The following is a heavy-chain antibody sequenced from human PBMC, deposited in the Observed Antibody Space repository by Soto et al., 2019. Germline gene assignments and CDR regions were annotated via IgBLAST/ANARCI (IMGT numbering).Heavy chain of an antibody. CDR3: ARDRFTTSSSWYSGGMDV. V-gene: IGHV3-33*01. J-gene: IGHJ6*02. CDR1: GFTFSSYG. CDR2: IWYDGSNK. D-gene: IGHD6-13*01. Sequence: GGSLRLSCAAYGFTFSSYGMHWVRQAPGKGLEWVAVIWYDGSNKYYADSVKGRFTITRDNSKNTLYLQMNSLRAEDTAVYYCARDRFTTSSSWYSGGMDVWGQGTTVTVSS.